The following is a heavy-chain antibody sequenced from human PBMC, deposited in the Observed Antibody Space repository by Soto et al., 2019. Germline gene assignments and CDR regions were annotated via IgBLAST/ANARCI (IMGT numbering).Heavy chain of an antibody. Sequence: QVQLQESGPGLVKPSETLSLTCTVSGGSVSSGSYYWSWIRQPPGKGLECVGYIYYSGSTNYNPSLPSRVTISVDTSKNQFCLKLSSVTAADTAVYYCARVTSSWGLVSYFDCWGQGTLVTVSS. CDR3: ARVTSSWGLVSYFDC. J-gene: IGHJ4*02. D-gene: IGHD6-13*01. V-gene: IGHV4-61*01. CDR2: IYYSGST. CDR1: GGSVSSGSYY.